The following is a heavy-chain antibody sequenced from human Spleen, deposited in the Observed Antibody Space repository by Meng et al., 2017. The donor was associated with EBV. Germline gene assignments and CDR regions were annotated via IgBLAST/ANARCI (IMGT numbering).Heavy chain of an antibody. V-gene: IGHV1-18*01. D-gene: IGHD1-1*01. CDR2: ISTFNGGT. J-gene: IGHJ4*02. CDR1: GYTFASYG. Sequence: QVQLVQYGAEVKKPGASVRVSCKTSGYTFASYGISWVRQAPGQGLEWMGCISTFNGGTKFAERFRGRLSMTTDTSTATAYMELRSLRSDDTAVYFCARDGPGYGYFDFWGQGTLVTVSS. CDR3: ARDGPGYGYFDF.